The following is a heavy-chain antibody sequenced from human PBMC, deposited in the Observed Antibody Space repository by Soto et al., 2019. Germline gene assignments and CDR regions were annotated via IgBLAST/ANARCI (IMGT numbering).Heavy chain of an antibody. CDR1: GYTFTGYY. J-gene: IGHJ5*02. Sequence: GASVNVSCKSSGYTFTGYYIHWVRQAPGQGLEWMGWINPNSGGTNYAQKFQGRVTMTRDTSISTAYMELSRLRSDDTAVYYCARGRRYCSGGSCLISWFDPWGQGTLVTVSS. D-gene: IGHD2-15*01. CDR3: ARGRRYCSGGSCLISWFDP. V-gene: IGHV1-2*02. CDR2: INPNSGGT.